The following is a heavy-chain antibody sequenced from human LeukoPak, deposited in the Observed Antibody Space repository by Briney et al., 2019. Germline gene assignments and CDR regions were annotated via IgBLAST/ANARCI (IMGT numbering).Heavy chain of an antibody. D-gene: IGHD3-10*01. V-gene: IGHV4-34*01. CDR2: INHSGST. CDR1: GGSFSGYY. CDR3: ARVRRPSITMVRGVIVY. J-gene: IGHJ4*02. Sequence: SETLSLTCAVYGGSFSGYYWSWIRQPPGKGLEWIGEINHSGSTNYNPSLKSRVTISVDTSKNQFSLKLSSVTAADTAVYYCARVRRPSITMVRGVIVYWGQGTMVTVSS.